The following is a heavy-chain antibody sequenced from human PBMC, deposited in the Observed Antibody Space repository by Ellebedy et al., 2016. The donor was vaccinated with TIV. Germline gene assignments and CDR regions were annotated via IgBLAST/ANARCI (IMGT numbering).Heavy chain of an antibody. J-gene: IGHJ4*02. D-gene: IGHD3-16*01. CDR1: GFTFSRYW. Sequence: GESLKISCAASGFTFSRYWMHWVRQAPGKGLEWVSRIYTDGSSTNYADSVKGRFTISRDNAKNTLYLQVNSLRAEDTAVYYCAREGGDYFANNYYIYYFDYWGQGTLVTVSS. CDR3: AREGGDYFANNYYIYYFDY. V-gene: IGHV3-74*01. CDR2: IYTDGSST.